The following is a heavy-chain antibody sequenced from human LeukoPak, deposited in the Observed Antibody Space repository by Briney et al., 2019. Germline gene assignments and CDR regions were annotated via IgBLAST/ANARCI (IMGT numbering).Heavy chain of an antibody. J-gene: IGHJ6*02. CDR1: GFTFSDYY. CDR3: ARGNAGDFWSGYVYYGMDV. Sequence: GGSLRLSCAASGFTFSDYYMNWIRQAPGKGLEWVSYISSSGSTIYYADSVKGRFAISRDNAKNSLYLQMNSLRAEDTAVYYCARGNAGDFWSGYVYYGMDVWGQGTTVTVSS. CDR2: ISSSGSTI. D-gene: IGHD3-3*01. V-gene: IGHV3-11*01.